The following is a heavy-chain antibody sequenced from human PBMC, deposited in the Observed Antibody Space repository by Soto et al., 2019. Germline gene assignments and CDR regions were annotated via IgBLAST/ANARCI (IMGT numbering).Heavy chain of an antibody. Sequence: QVQLQQSGPGLVKPSETLSLTCAVSGGSFGTYSWNWIRQPPRQGLELIGKIYYRGTTCYNPSLKSRVTLSIDTSHNKLVLMLSSVTAADAAFYYGASDGCYTDERGARNDGFDYWGQGTLVTVSA. J-gene: IGHJ4*02. V-gene: IGHV4-59*01. CDR2: IYYRGTT. CDR1: GGSFGTYS. CDR3: ASDGCYTDERGARNDGFDY. D-gene: IGHD1-1*01.